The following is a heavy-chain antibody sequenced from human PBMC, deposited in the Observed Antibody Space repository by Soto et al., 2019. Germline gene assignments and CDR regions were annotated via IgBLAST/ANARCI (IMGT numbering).Heavy chain of an antibody. CDR3: ARDGDYTNVDNWFDP. V-gene: IGHV1-2*02. CDR2: INPNSGGT. CDR1: GYTFTGYY. D-gene: IGHD4-4*01. J-gene: IGHJ5*02. Sequence: ASVKVSCKASGYTFTGYYMHWVRQAPGQGLEWMGWINPNSGGTNYAQSFQGRVTMTRDTSISTAYMEVSRLRSDDTAVYYCARDGDYTNVDNWFDPWGQGTLVTVSS.